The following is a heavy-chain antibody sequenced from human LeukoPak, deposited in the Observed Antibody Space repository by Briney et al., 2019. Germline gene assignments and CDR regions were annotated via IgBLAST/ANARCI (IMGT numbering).Heavy chain of an antibody. CDR2: INHSGST. J-gene: IGHJ4*02. V-gene: IGHV4-34*01. Sequence: PSETLFLTCAVYGGSFSGYYWSWIRQPPGKGLEWIGEINHSGSTNYNPSLKSRVTISVDTSKNQFSLKLSSVTAADTAVYYCARGRRDYDYVWGSYRYNYFDYWGQGTLVTVSS. CDR1: GGSFSGYY. CDR3: ARGRRDYDYVWGSYRYNYFDY. D-gene: IGHD3-16*02.